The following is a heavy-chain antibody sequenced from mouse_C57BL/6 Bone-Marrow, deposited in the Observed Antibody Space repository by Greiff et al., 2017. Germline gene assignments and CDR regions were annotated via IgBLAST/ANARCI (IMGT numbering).Heavy chain of an antibody. J-gene: IGHJ3*01. CDR2: IDPENGDT. CDR3: TTDPGFAY. CDR1: GFNIKDDY. Sequence: LKQSGAELVRPGASVKLSCTASGFNIKDDYMHWVKQRPEQGLEWIGWIDPENGDTEYASKFQGKATITADTSSNTAYLQLSSLTSEDTAVYYCTTDPGFAYWGQGTLVTVSA. V-gene: IGHV14-4*01.